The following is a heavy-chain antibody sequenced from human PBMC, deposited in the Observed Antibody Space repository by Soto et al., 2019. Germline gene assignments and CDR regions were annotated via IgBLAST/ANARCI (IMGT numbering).Heavy chain of an antibody. CDR3: ARDRTTVTQYYFDY. CDR2: ISGSGGST. J-gene: IGHJ4*02. D-gene: IGHD4-17*01. Sequence: GGSLRLSCAASGFTFSGYAMSWVRQAPGKGLEWVSGISGSGGSTYYADSVKGRFTISRDSSQNTLYVQMNSLRAEDTAVYYCARDRTTVTQYYFDYWGQGTLVTVSS. CDR1: GFTFSGYA. V-gene: IGHV3-23*01.